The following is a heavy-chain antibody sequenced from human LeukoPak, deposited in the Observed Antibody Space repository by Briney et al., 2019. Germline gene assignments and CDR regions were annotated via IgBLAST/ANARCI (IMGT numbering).Heavy chain of an antibody. J-gene: IGHJ6*02. V-gene: IGHV3-7*01. CDR1: GFTFSSYW. Sequence: PGGSLRLSCAASGFTFSSYWMSWVRQAPGKGLEWVANIKQDGSEKYYVDSVKGRFTISRDNAKNSLYLQMNSLRADDTAVYYCARETYYYDSSGYYPPYYYYGMDVWGQGTTVTVSS. D-gene: IGHD3-22*01. CDR3: ARETYYYDSSGYYPPYYYYGMDV. CDR2: IKQDGSEK.